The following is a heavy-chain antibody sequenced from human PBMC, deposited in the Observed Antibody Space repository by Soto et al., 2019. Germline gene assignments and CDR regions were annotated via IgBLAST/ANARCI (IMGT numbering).Heavy chain of an antibody. J-gene: IGHJ4*02. CDR2: LSYNGNKK. Sequence: PGGSLRLSCAASGFTFTAFGMHWVRQAPGKGLEWVAGLSYNGNKKYYGDSVKGRFTISRDNSKKILYLEMNSLRKEDSAVYFCAKHRGSQSDFNRFDSCGQGTLVTVSS. CDR3: AKHRGSQSDFNRFDS. D-gene: IGHD3-10*01. V-gene: IGHV3-30*18. CDR1: GFTFTAFG.